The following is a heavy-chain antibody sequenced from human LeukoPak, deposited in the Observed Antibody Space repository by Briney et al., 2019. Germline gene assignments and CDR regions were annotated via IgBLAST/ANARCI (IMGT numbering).Heavy chain of an antibody. CDR1: GDSISSSSYY. J-gene: IGHJ4*02. CDR3: ARDRSVGVLPAPPFDF. D-gene: IGHD6-6*01. Sequence: PSETLSLTCTVSGDSISSSSYYWGWIRQPPGKGLEWIGSIYDSENTYYNPSLKSRLTISADTSKNQFSLTLTSVTAADTAVYYCARDRSVGVLPAPPFDFWGQGTLVTVSS. CDR2: IYDSENT. V-gene: IGHV4-39*07.